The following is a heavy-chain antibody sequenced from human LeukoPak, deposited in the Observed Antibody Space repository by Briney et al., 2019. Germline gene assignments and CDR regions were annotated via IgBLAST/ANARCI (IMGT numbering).Heavy chain of an antibody. Sequence: SETLSLTCAVYGGSFSGYYWSWIRQPPGKGLEWIGEINHSGSTNYNPSLKSRVTISVDTSKNQCSLELSSVTAADTAVYYCARGPRNILTGYYLPDYWGQGTLVTVSS. V-gene: IGHV4-34*01. CDR3: ARGPRNILTGYYLPDY. D-gene: IGHD3-9*01. CDR1: GGSFSGYY. CDR2: INHSGST. J-gene: IGHJ4*02.